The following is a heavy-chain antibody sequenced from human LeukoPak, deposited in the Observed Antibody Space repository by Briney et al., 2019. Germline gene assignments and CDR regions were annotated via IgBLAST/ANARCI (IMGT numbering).Heavy chain of an antibody. CDR3: ARGITMIVGAFDP. CDR2: IYYSGST. V-gene: IGHV4-59*02. Sequence: SETLSLTCTDSGGSVSSYYWSWIRQPPGKGLEWIGYIYYSGSTNYNPSLKSRVTISVDTSKNQFSLKLSSVTAADTAVYYCARGITMIVGAFDPWGQETLVTVSS. CDR1: GGSVSSYY. J-gene: IGHJ5*02. D-gene: IGHD3-22*01.